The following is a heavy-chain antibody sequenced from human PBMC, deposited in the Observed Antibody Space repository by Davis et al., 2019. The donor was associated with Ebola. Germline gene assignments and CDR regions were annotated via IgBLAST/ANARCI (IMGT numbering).Heavy chain of an antibody. J-gene: IGHJ4*02. CDR3: ARGLFLYGGNSPSDY. CDR2: ISSSSSYI. V-gene: IGHV3-21*01. D-gene: IGHD4-23*01. CDR1: GFTFSSYS. Sequence: PGGSLRLSCAASGFTFSSYSMNWVRQAHGKGLEWVSSISSSSSYIYYADSVKGRFTISRDNAKNSLYLQMNSLRAEDTAVYYCARGLFLYGGNSPSDYWGQGTLVTVSS.